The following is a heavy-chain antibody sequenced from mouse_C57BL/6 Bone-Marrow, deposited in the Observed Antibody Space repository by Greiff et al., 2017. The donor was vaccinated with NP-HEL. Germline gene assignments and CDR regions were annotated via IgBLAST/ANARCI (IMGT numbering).Heavy chain of an antibody. V-gene: IGHV1-74*01. CDR1: GYTFTSYW. CDR3: ARKRGLRRNYYAMDD. Sequence: QVQLQQPGAELVKPGASVKVSCKASGYTFTSYWMHWVKQRPGQGLEWIGRIHPSDSDTNYNQQFKGKATLTVDKYSSTAYMQLSSLTSEDSAVYYCARKRGLRRNYYAMDDWGQGTSVTVSS. J-gene: IGHJ4*01. D-gene: IGHD2-4*01. CDR2: IHPSDSDT.